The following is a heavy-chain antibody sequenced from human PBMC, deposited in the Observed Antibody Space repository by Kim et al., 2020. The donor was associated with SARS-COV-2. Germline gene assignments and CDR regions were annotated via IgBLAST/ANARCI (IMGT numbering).Heavy chain of an antibody. V-gene: IGHV3-7*01. CDR2: IKSHGSEK. CDR3: ARDQECSSSTCYRLGGTSTTFDI. CDR1: GFTFSNYW. Sequence: GGSLRLSCAASGFTFSNYWMSWVRQAPGKGPEWVANIKSHGSEKNYVDSVKGRFTISRDNDKNSLYLQMNSLRAEDTAVYYCARDQECSSSTCYRLGGTSTTFDIWGQGTMVTVSS. J-gene: IGHJ3*02. D-gene: IGHD2-2*01.